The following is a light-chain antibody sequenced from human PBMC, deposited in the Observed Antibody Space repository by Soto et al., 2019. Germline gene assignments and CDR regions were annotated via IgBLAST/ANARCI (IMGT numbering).Light chain of an antibody. V-gene: IGKV1-5*03. CDR3: QQYNSS. CDR1: QSISNW. CDR2: KAS. Sequence: DIQMTQSPSTLSSSVGDRVTITCRASQSISNWLAWYQQKPGKAPKLLIYKASILESGVPSRFSGSGSGTEFTLTISSLQPDDFATYYCQQYNSSFGKGTKVDI. J-gene: IGKJ1*01.